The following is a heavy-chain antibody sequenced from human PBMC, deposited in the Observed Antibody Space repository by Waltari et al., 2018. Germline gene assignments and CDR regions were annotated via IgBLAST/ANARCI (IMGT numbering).Heavy chain of an antibody. Sequence: QVHLVQSGTELKKPGSSMKVSCKASGGNFGSYSIAWVRQAAGQRLEWLGGIIPILGTPQYAQNFQGRVTLTADASTTTAYLGLSGLRSEDTAIYYCARRNLGFAFDVWGQGTVVIVSS. CDR2: IIPILGTP. J-gene: IGHJ3*01. V-gene: IGHV1-69*12. CDR1: GGNFGSYS. CDR3: ARRNLGFAFDV. D-gene: IGHD1-26*01.